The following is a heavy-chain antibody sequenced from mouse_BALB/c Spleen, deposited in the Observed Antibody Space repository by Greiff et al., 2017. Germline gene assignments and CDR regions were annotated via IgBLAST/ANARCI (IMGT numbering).Heavy chain of an antibody. CDR1: GFTFSDYY. D-gene: IGHD1-1*01. Sequence: EVQRVESGGGLVKPGGSLKLSCAASGFTFSDYYMYWVRQTPEKRLEWVATISDGGSYTYYPDSVKGRFTISRDNAKNTLYLQMSSLKSEDTAMYYCTRGYYYGSSYAYFDVWGAGTTVTVSS. CDR3: TRGYYYGSSYAYFDV. V-gene: IGHV5-4*02. CDR2: ISDGGSYT. J-gene: IGHJ1*01.